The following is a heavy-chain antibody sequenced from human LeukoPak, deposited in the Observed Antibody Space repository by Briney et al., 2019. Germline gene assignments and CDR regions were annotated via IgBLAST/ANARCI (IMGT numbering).Heavy chain of an antibody. J-gene: IGHJ5*02. Sequence: PGGSLRLSCAASGFTFSNFGMHWVRQTPGKGLEWVAVIWYDGISKHYADSVKGRFTISRDNSKNTLYLQMNSLRAEDTAVCYCAKDPYGNSVNWFDPWGQGTLVTVSS. CDR2: IWYDGISK. V-gene: IGHV3-33*06. D-gene: IGHD4-23*01. CDR1: GFTFSNFG. CDR3: AKDPYGNSVNWFDP.